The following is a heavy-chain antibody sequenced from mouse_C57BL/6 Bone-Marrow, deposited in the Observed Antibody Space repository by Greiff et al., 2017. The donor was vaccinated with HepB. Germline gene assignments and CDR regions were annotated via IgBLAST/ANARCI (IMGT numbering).Heavy chain of an antibody. CDR1: GYSFTGYF. Sequence: VHVKQSGPELVKPGDSVKISCKASGYSFTGYFMNWVMQSHGKSLEWIGRINPYNGDTFYNQKFKGKATLTLDKSSSTAHMELRSLTSEDSAVYYCARGYYYGSSYYFDYWGQGTTLTVAS. D-gene: IGHD1-1*01. J-gene: IGHJ2*01. V-gene: IGHV1-20*01. CDR3: ARGYYYGSSYYFDY. CDR2: INPYNGDT.